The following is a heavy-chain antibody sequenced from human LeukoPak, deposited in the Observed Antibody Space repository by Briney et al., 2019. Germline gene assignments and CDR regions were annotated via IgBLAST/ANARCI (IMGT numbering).Heavy chain of an antibody. V-gene: IGHV3-23*01. CDR3: AKVVVGNWYFDL. D-gene: IGHD3-22*01. CDR1: GFTFSNYV. CDR2: LSGGGSST. Sequence: GGSLRLSCAASGFTFSNYVMNWVRQAPVKGLEWVSSLSGGGSSTYYADSVKGRFTISRDNSKNTLYLQMNSLRAEDTAVYYCAKVVVGNWYFDLWGRGTLVTVSS. J-gene: IGHJ2*01.